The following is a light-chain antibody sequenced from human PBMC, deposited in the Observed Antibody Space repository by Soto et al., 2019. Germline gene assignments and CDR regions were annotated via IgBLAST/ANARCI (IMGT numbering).Light chain of an antibody. CDR1: SSNIGAGYD. CDR3: QSYDTSLSGSWV. Sequence: VLTQPPSVSGAPGQRVTISCTGSSSNIGAGYDVHWYQQLPGTAPKLLIYDNTNRPSGVPDRFSGSKSGTSASLAITGLQAEDEADYYCQSYDTSLSGSWVFGTGTKLTVL. CDR2: DNT. J-gene: IGLJ1*01. V-gene: IGLV1-40*01.